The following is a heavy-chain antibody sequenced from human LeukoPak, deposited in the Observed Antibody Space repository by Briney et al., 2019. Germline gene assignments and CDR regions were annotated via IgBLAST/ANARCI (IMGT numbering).Heavy chain of an antibody. D-gene: IGHD3-22*01. CDR3: ARDLQAYYYDSSGYL. V-gene: IGHV3-74*01. CDR1: GFPFSIHW. CDR2: INTDGSST. Sequence: GGSLRLFCAPSGFPFSIHWMQWVRQAPGKRLVWVSRINTDGSSTSYADSVKGRFTISRDNAKNTLYLQMNSLRAEDTAVYYCARDLQAYYYDSSGYLWGQGALVTVSS. J-gene: IGHJ4*02.